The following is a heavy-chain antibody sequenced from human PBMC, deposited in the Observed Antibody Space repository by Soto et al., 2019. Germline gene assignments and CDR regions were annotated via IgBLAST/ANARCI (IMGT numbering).Heavy chain of an antibody. J-gene: IGHJ2*01. CDR3: ARGNHRWLQLWYFDL. CDR1: GGTFSSCT. V-gene: IGHV1-69*12. CDR2: IIPIFGTA. Sequence: QVQLVQSGAEVKKPGSSVTVSCKASGGTFSSCTISWVRQAPGQGLEWMGGIIPIFGTANYAQKFQGRVTITADESTSTAYMELSSLRSEDTAVYYCARGNHRWLQLWYFDLWGRGTLVTVSS. D-gene: IGHD5-12*01.